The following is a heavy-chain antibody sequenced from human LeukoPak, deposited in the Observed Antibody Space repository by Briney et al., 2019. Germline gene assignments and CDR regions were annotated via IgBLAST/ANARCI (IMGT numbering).Heavy chain of an antibody. CDR2: ISSSGSTI. J-gene: IGHJ5*02. V-gene: IGHV3-11*01. CDR3: ARVLREWLLFGWFDP. CDR1: GFTFSNYY. Sequence: GGSLRLSCAASGFTFSNYYMSWIRQAPGKGLEWVSYISSSGSTISYVDSVKGRFTISRDNAKNSLYLQLNSLRAEDTAVYYCARVLREWLLFGWFDPWGQGTLVTVSS. D-gene: IGHD3-3*01.